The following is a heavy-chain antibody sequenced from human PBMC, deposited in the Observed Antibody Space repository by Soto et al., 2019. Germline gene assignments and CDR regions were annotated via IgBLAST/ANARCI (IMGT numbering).Heavy chain of an antibody. CDR2: IYYSGST. Sequence: SETLSLTCTVSGGSVSSCSYYWSWIRQPPGKGLEWIGYIYYSGSTNYNPSLKSRVTISVDTSKNQFSLKLSSVTAADTAVYYCARDPLLWFGDASAFDSWGQGTMVTVSS. CDR1: GGSVSSCSYY. V-gene: IGHV4-61*01. D-gene: IGHD3-10*01. CDR3: ARDPLLWFGDASAFDS. J-gene: IGHJ3*02.